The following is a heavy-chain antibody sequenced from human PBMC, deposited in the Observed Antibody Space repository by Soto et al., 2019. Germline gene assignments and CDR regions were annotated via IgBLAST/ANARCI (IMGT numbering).Heavy chain of an antibody. CDR2: FDPEDGET. J-gene: IGHJ5*02. V-gene: IGHV1-24*01. CDR3: ATDLSANGWFDP. Sequence: GASVKVSCKVSGYTLTELSLHWVRHAPGKGLEWMGGFDPEDGETIYAQKFQGRVTMTEDTSTDTAYMELSSLRSEDTAVYYCATDLSANGWFDPWGQGTLVTVSS. CDR1: GYTLTELS.